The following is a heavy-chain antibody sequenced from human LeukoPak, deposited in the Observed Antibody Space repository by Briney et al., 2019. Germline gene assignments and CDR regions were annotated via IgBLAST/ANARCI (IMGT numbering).Heavy chain of an antibody. D-gene: IGHD2-2*01. CDR1: GGSISSGGYY. V-gene: IGHV4-31*03. Sequence: SSETLSLTCTVSGGSISSGGYYWSWIRQHPGKGLEWIGYIYYSGSTYYNPSLKSRVTISVDTSKNQLSLKLSSVTAADTAVYYCAGVVGDIVVVPAARTLQFDPWGQGTLVTVSS. J-gene: IGHJ5*02. CDR3: AGVVGDIVVVPAARTLQFDP. CDR2: IYYSGST.